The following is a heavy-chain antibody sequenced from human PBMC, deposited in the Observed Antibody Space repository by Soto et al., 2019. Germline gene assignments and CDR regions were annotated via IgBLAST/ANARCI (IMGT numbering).Heavy chain of an antibody. CDR2: MNPDSGNT. J-gene: IGHJ5*02. D-gene: IGHD2-8*01. Sequence: QVQLVQSGAEVKKPGASVKVSCKASGYTFINYDINWVRQAPGQGLEWVGWMNPDSGNTGYAQNFQGRVTMTGNTSISSVYMELSSLTSEDTAVYYCARRRGSNGWFDLWGQGTLDTVSS. V-gene: IGHV1-8*01. CDR1: GYTFINYD. CDR3: ARRRGSNGWFDL.